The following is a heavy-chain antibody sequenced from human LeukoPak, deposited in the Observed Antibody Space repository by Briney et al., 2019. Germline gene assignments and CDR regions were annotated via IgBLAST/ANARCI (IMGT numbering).Heavy chain of an antibody. CDR3: ARAAMTTVTWSWFDP. Sequence: GGSLRLSCAASGFSVSSKYMSWVRQVPGKGLEWVSVIYSGGDTYYADSVKGRFTISRDNSKNTVYLQMNSLRSEDTAVYYCARAAMTTVTWSWFDPWGQGTLVTVSS. D-gene: IGHD4-17*01. V-gene: IGHV3-53*05. J-gene: IGHJ5*02. CDR2: IYSGGDT. CDR1: GFSVSSKY.